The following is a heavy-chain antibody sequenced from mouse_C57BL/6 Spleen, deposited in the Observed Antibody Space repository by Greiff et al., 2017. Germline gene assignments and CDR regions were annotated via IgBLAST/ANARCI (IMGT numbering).Heavy chain of an antibody. CDR2: IDPSDSYT. Sequence: VQLQQSGAELVKPGASVKLSCKASGYTFTSYWMQWVKQRPGQGLEWIGEIDPSDSYTNYNQKFKGKATLTVDKSSSTAYMQLSSLTSEDSAVYYCARDYGKDDWGQGTTLTVSS. CDR1: GYTFTSYW. V-gene: IGHV1-50*01. CDR3: ARDYGKDD. D-gene: IGHD2-1*01. J-gene: IGHJ2*01.